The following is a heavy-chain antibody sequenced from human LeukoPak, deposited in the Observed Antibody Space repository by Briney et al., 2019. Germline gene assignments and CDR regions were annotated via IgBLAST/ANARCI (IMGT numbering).Heavy chain of an antibody. CDR1: GYTFTGYY. J-gene: IGHJ6*03. CDR2: INPNSGGT. CDR3: AREPYDSGNFRTDYYYYMDV. Sequence: GASVKVSCKASGYTFTGYYMHWVRQAPGQGLEWMGWINPNSGGTNYAQKFQGRVTMTRDTSISTAYMELSRLRSDDTAVYYCAREPYDSGNFRTDYYYYMDVWGEGTTVTISS. D-gene: IGHD3-10*01. V-gene: IGHV1-2*02.